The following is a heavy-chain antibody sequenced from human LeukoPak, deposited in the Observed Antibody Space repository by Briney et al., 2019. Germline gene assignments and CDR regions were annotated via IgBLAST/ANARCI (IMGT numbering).Heavy chain of an antibody. Sequence: KPSGTLSLTCIVSGGSINDYYWSWSRQPAGKGLEWVARIYSSGSTNYNPSLKSRVTMSVDTSKTQFSMKLSSVTAADTAVYYCGRNFYGAGSYSLDYWGQGTLVTVSS. D-gene: IGHD3-10*01. CDR3: GRNFYGAGSYSLDY. J-gene: IGHJ4*02. V-gene: IGHV4-4*07. CDR2: IYSSGST. CDR1: GGSINDYY.